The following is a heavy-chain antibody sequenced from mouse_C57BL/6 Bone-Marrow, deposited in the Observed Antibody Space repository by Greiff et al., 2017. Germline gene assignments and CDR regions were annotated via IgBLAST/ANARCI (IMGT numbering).Heavy chain of an antibody. V-gene: IGHV14-4*01. CDR3: TTGYYGSSLFDY. CDR1: GFNIKDDY. D-gene: IGHD1-1*01. CDR2: IDPENGDT. Sequence: EVQLQESGAELVRPGASVKLSCTASGFNIKDDYMHWVKQRPEQGLEWIGWIDPENGDTEYASKFQGKATITADTSSNTAYLQLSSLTSEDTAVYYCTTGYYGSSLFDYWGQGTTLTVSS. J-gene: IGHJ2*01.